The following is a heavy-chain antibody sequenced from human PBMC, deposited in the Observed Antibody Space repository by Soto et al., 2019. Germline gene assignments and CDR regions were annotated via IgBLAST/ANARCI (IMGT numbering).Heavy chain of an antibody. Sequence: SLTVSRTCTFCLVRLRGQSYNCSWIRQTPWNGLDWVGSSYYSGSSYFNPALNGRCTISVDTSPNQFSLWLTSLTASDTAVYYWAWSYQWKDYYFEFKGQGTLVIV. V-gene: IGHV4-39*01. CDR2: SYYSGSS. CDR1: LVRLRGQSYN. CDR3: AWSYQWKDYYFEF. J-gene: IGHJ4*02. D-gene: IGHD3-16*02.